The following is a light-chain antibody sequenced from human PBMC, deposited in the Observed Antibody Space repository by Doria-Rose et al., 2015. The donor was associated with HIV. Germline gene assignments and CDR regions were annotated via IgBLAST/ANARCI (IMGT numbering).Light chain of an antibody. J-gene: IGKJ5*01. V-gene: IGKV3-15*01. CDR2: GAS. CDR3: HQYNNWPT. Sequence: TQSPETLSVSPGESATLSCRASQSVSTDLAWYQHKPGQAPRLLIWGASTRATGIPARFSGSGSVTGFTLTISSLQSEDFAIYFCHQYNNWPTFGQGTRLDIK. CDR1: QSVSTD.